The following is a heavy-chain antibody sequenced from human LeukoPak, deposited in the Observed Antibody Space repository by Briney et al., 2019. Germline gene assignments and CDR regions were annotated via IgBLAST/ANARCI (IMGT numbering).Heavy chain of an antibody. Sequence: ASVKVSCKASGYTFTSYAMHWVRQAPGQGLEWMGWINTNTGNPTYAQGFTGRFVFSLDTSVSTAYLQISSLKAEDTAVYYCARPRIYCSSTSCYTSYYYGMDVRGQGTTVTVSS. D-gene: IGHD2-2*02. J-gene: IGHJ6*02. CDR2: INTNTGNP. CDR3: ARPRIYCSSTSCYTSYYYGMDV. V-gene: IGHV7-4-1*02. CDR1: GYTFTSYA.